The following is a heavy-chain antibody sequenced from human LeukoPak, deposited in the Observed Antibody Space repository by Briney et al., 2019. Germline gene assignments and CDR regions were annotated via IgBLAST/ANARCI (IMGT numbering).Heavy chain of an antibody. D-gene: IGHD5-24*01. CDR2: ISYDGSNK. CDR3: ARETGMKEMATITASYFDY. J-gene: IGHJ4*02. Sequence: GGSLRLSCAASGFTFSSYAMHWVRQAPGKGLEWVAVISYDGSNKYYADSVKGRFTISRDNSKNTLYLQMNSLRAEDTAVYYCARETGMKEMATITASYFDYWGQGTLVTLSS. CDR1: GFTFSSYA. V-gene: IGHV3-30*04.